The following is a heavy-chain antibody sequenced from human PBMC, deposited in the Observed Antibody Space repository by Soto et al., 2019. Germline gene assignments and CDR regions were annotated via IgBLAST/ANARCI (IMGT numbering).Heavy chain of an antibody. CDR1: GGSISSNY. CDR3: ARYRREAVAGYTLDN. J-gene: IGHJ4*02. CDR2: VYNSGST. V-gene: IGHV4-59*01. D-gene: IGHD6-13*01. Sequence: SSETLSLTCTVSGGSISSNYWTWIRQPPGKGLEWIGYVYNSGSTNYNPSLKSRVTISEDTSKSQFSLKVNSMTAADTAVYYCARYRREAVAGYTLDNWGQGMLVTVSS.